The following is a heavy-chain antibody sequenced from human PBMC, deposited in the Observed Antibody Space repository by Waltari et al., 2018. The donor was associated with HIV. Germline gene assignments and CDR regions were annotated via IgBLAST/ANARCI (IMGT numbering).Heavy chain of an antibody. V-gene: IGHV3-30*02. J-gene: IGHJ6*02. Sequence: QVQLVESGGGVVQPGGSLRLSCAASGFTFSSYGMHWVRQAPGKGLEWVAFIRYDGSNKYYAESVKGRFTISRDKSKNTLYLQMNSLRAEDTAVYYCAKDSTKDVVGPDTIFGVVISPDGMDVWGQGTTVTVSS. CDR3: AKDSTKDVVGPDTIFGVVISPDGMDV. CDR2: IRYDGSNK. CDR1: GFTFSSYG. D-gene: IGHD3-3*01.